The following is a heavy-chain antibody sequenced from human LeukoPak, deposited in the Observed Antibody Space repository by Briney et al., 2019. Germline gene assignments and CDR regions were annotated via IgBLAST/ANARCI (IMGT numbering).Heavy chain of an antibody. CDR2: ISGSGGTT. V-gene: IGHV3-23*01. CDR3: AKDLVVVVPAAIFAEIQSDAFDI. D-gene: IGHD2-2*01. CDR1: GFTFSNSA. Sequence: GGSLRLSSAASGFTFSNSAMSWVRQAPGKGLEWVSAISGSGGTTYYADSVKGRFTISRDNSKNTLYLQMNSLRAEDTAVYYCAKDLVVVVPAAIFAEIQSDAFDIWGQGTMVTVSS. J-gene: IGHJ3*02.